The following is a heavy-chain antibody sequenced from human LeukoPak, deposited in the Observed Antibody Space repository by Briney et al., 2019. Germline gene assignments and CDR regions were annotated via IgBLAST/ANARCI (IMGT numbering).Heavy chain of an antibody. J-gene: IGHJ4*02. CDR3: TKSPFSGSYRFED. D-gene: IGHD1-26*01. Sequence: GGSLRLSCVASGFTFSTYAMSWVRQAPGHGLEWVSVISGSGVTTYYADSVKGRFSISRANSKNTLWLHMSSLRAEDTAVYFCTKSPFSGSYRFEDWGQGTLVTVSS. CDR2: ISGSGVTT. CDR1: GFTFSTYA. V-gene: IGHV3-23*01.